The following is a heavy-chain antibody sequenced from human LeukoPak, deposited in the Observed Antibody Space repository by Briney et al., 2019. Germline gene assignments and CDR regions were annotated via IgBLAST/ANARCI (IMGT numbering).Heavy chain of an antibody. CDR3: ARLEFTGSSSVY. J-gene: IGHJ4*02. D-gene: IGHD1-1*01. CDR2: ISAYNGNT. V-gene: IGHV1-18*01. CDR1: GGTFSSYA. Sequence: ASVKVSCKASGGTFSSYAISWVRQAPGQGLEWMGWISAYNGNTNYAQRLQGRVTMTTDTSTSTAYMELRSLRSDDTAVYYCARLEFTGSSSVYWGQGTLVTVSS.